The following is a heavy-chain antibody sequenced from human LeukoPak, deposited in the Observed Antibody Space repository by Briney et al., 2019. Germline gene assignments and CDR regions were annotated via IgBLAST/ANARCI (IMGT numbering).Heavy chain of an antibody. Sequence: PGGSLRLSCAASGFTFSDYYMSWVRQAPGKGVEWDSYISSSGSTIYYADSVKGRFTISRDKAKNSMDMQMNRLRAEDTAVYYCARSRLWFDYWGQGTLVTVSS. CDR3: ARSRLWFDY. J-gene: IGHJ4*02. CDR2: ISSSGSTI. CDR1: GFTFSDYY. V-gene: IGHV3-11*04. D-gene: IGHD5-18*01.